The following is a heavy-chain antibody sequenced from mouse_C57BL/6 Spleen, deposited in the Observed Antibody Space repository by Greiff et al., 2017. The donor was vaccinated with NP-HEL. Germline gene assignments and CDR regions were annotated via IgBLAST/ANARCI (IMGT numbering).Heavy chain of an antibody. J-gene: IGHJ4*01. Sequence: VQLQQSGPELVKPGASVKISCKASGYAFSSSWMNWVKQRPGKGLEWIGRIYPGDGDTNYNGKFKGKATLTADKSSNTAYRQLSSLTSEDSAVYFCARHGSSYGYYAMDYWGQGTSVTVSS. D-gene: IGHD1-1*01. CDR3: ARHGSSYGYYAMDY. CDR1: GYAFSSSW. V-gene: IGHV1-82*01. CDR2: IYPGDGDT.